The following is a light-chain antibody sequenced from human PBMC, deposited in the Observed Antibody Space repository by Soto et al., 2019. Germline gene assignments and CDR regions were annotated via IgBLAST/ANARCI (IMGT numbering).Light chain of an antibody. CDR2: AAS. J-gene: IGKJ3*01. Sequence: DIQVTQSPASLSASVGDRVTMTCRASQDISNYLAWYQQRPGEVPKLLVYAASTLESGVSVRFSGSGSGTEFTLTISSLQPEDVATYYCQKYKSAPFTFGPGTKVDVK. CDR1: QDISNY. CDR3: QKYKSAPFT. V-gene: IGKV1-27*01.